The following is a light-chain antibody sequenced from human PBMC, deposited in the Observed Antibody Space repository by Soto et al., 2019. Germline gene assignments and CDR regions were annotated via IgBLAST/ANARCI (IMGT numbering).Light chain of an antibody. CDR3: QQYNNWLYT. Sequence: EIVMTQSPATLSVSPGERATLSCRASQSVSSNLAWYQQKPGQAPRLLIYGASTGATGIPARFSGSGSGTEFTLTISRLQSEDFAVYYCQQYNNWLYTFGQGTMLEIK. CDR1: QSVSSN. CDR2: GAS. J-gene: IGKJ2*01. V-gene: IGKV3-15*01.